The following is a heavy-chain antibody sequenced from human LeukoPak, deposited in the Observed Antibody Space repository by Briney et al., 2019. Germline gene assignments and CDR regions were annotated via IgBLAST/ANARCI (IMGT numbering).Heavy chain of an antibody. CDR1: GYSISSGYY. CDR3: ARDHYYGSGSYYDWFDP. CDR2: IYHSGST. V-gene: IGHV4-38-2*02. Sequence: SQTLSLTCTVSGYSISSGYYWGWIRQPPGKGLEWIGSIYHSGSTYYNPSLKSRVTISVDTSKNQFSLKLSSVTAADTAVYYCARDHYYGSGSYYDWFDPWGQGTLVTVSS. J-gene: IGHJ5*02. D-gene: IGHD3-10*01.